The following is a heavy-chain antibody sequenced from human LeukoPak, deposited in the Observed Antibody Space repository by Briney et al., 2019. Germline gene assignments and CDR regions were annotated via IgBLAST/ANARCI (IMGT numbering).Heavy chain of an antibody. Sequence: PGGSLRLSCAASGFALSSYEMNWVRLAPGKGLEWISYISRTGNSIYYADSVKGRFTISRDSAKNSLYLQMNSLRAEDTAVYYCARRGGCSSTSCQYRYGMDVWGQGTTVTVSS. J-gene: IGHJ6*02. CDR1: GFALSSYE. V-gene: IGHV3-48*03. CDR3: ARRGGCSSTSCQYRYGMDV. D-gene: IGHD2-2*01. CDR2: ISRTGNSI.